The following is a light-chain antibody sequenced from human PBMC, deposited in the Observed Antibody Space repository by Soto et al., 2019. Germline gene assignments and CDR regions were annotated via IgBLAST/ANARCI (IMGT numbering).Light chain of an antibody. CDR2: KAS. CDR1: QTISSW. J-gene: IGKJ1*01. V-gene: IGKV1-5*03. CDR3: QHCNSYSEA. Sequence: DLQMPQSPSTLSGSVGDRVTITCRASQTISSWLAWYQQKPGKAPKLLIYKASTLKSGVPSRFSGSGSGTDFTLTISSLQPEDFATYYCQHCNSYSEAFGQGTKVDIK.